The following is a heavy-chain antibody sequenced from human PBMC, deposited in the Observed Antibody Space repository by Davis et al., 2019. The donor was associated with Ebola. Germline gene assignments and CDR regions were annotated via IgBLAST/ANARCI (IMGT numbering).Heavy chain of an antibody. CDR2: ISSSSSYI. J-gene: IGHJ4*02. CDR3: ARERAVAHFDY. CDR1: GFTFSSYE. Sequence: GGSLRLSCAASGFTFSSYEMNWVRQAPGKGLEWVSSISSSSSYIYYADSVKGRFTISRDNAKNSLYLQMNSLRAEDTAVYYCARERAVAHFDYWGQGALVTVSS. V-gene: IGHV3-21*01. D-gene: IGHD4-23*01.